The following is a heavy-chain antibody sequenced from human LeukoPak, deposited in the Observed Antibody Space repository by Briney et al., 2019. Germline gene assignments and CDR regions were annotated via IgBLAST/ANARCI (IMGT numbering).Heavy chain of an antibody. D-gene: IGHD3-22*01. CDR1: GYTFTGYY. CDR2: INPNSGGT. V-gene: IGHV1-2*02. J-gene: IGHJ4*02. CDR3: ARTYYDSSGYRY. Sequence: GASVKVSCKASGYTFTGYYMQWVRQAPGQGLEWMGCINPNSGGTNYAQKFQGRATMTRDTSISTAYMELSRLRSDDTAVYYCARTYYDSSGYRYWGQGTLVTVSS.